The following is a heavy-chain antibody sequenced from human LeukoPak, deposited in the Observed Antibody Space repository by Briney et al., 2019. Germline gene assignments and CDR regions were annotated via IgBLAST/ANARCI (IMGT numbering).Heavy chain of an antibody. J-gene: IGHJ2*01. CDR3: ARVTVPHWYFDL. D-gene: IGHD4-17*01. CDR1: GGSISSFH. V-gene: IGHV4-59*01. CDR2: IYYSGST. Sequence: SETLSLTCTVSGGSISSFHWSWIRRPPGKGLEWIGYIYYSGSTNYNPSLKSRVTISVDTSKNQFSLKLSSVTAADTAVYYCARVTVPHWYFDLWGRGTLVTVSS.